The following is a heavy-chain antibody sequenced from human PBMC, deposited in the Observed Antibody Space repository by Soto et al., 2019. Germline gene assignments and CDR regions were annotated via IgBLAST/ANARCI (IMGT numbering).Heavy chain of an antibody. J-gene: IGHJ4*02. CDR2: ITNNGRST. CDR3: ASAHNAGYYDY. Sequence: EVQLVESGGGLVQPGGSLRLSCAASGFTFSSYAKHWVRQAPGKGLEYVSAITNNGRSTYYADSVKGRFTISRDNFKNTLYLQMGSLRSDDIAVYYCASAHNAGYYDYWGQGTLVTVSS. CDR1: GFTFSSYA. D-gene: IGHD6-13*01. V-gene: IGHV3-64*07.